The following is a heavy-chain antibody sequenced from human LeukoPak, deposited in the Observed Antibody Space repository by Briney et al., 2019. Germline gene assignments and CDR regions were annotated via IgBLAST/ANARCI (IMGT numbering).Heavy chain of an antibody. V-gene: IGHV3-15*01. CDR1: GFTLSNAW. D-gene: IGHD4-23*01. CDR2: IKSKSDGGTT. Sequence: PGGSLRLSCAASGFTLSNAWMSWVRQAPGKGLEWVGRIKSKSDGGTTDYAAPVKGRFTVSRDDSQNMLFLQMNSLKIEDTAVYYCTTSLRWEPDTSLGTYWGQGTLVTVSS. J-gene: IGHJ4*02. CDR3: TTSLRWEPDTSLGTY.